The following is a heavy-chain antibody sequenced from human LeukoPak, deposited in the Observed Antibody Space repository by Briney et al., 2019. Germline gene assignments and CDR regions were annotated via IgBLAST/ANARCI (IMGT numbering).Heavy chain of an antibody. J-gene: IGHJ4*02. CDR1: GFTFSSYS. Sequence: GGSLRLSCAASGFTFSSYSMNWVRQAPGLGLEWISYTTSSSSATYYTDSVKGRFTVSRDNAKNSLYLQMNSLRAEDTAVYYCARDNRGYDYWGQGTLVTVSS. CDR3: ARDNRGYDY. D-gene: IGHD5-12*01. CDR2: TTSSSSAT. V-gene: IGHV3-48*04.